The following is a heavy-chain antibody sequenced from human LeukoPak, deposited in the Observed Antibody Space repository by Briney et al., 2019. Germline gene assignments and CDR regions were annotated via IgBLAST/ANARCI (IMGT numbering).Heavy chain of an antibody. CDR2: ISSSGSTI. CDR3: ARVDRDGYNLVDY. D-gene: IGHD5-24*01. J-gene: IGHJ4*02. Sequence: GGSLRLSCAASGFSFSDYYMSLIRQAPGKGLEGVSYISSSGSTIYYPDSVKGRFTISRDNAKNSLYLQMNSLRAEDTAVYYCARVDRDGYNLVDYWAQGTLVTVSS. V-gene: IGHV3-11*04. CDR1: GFSFSDYY.